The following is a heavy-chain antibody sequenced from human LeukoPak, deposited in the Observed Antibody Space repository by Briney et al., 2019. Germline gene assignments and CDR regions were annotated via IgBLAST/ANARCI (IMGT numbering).Heavy chain of an antibody. D-gene: IGHD2-8*01. CDR1: GGSIRSSTYY. CDR2: IYYSVST. V-gene: IGHV4-39*01. J-gene: IGHJ4*02. Sequence: PSETLSLTCTVPGGSIRSSTYYSGWTRQPPGRGLEWLVSIYYSVSTYYNPFLKCRLTISVHAPKNLFSLTLSSLPPADTAVYYCARLIYPTYSTNGVCYYFDYWGQGTLVTVSS. CDR3: ARLIYPTYSTNGVCYYFDY.